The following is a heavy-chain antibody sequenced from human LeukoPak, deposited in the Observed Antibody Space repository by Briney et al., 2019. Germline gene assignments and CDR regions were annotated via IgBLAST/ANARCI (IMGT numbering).Heavy chain of an antibody. CDR1: GFTFDDYA. Sequence: GGSLRLSCAASGFTFDDYAMHWVRQAPGKGLEWVSGISWNSGSIGYADSVEGRFTISRDNAKNSLYLQMNSLRAEDMALYYCTSMVRGVPHWGQGTLVTVSS. J-gene: IGHJ4*02. D-gene: IGHD3-10*01. CDR3: TSMVRGVPH. V-gene: IGHV3-9*03. CDR2: ISWNSGSI.